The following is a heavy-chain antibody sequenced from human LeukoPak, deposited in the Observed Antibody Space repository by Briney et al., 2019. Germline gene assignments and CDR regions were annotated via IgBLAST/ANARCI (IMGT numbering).Heavy chain of an antibody. Sequence: GGSLRLSCAASGFTFDDYAMHWVRQAPGKGLEWVAVISFDGSTKYYADSVKGRFTISRDNSKNTLYLQMNGLRTEDTAMYYWTRRGGGYEFDYWGQGTLVTVSS. J-gene: IGHJ4*01. V-gene: IGHV3-30-3*01. CDR1: GFTFDDYA. D-gene: IGHD5-12*01. CDR2: ISFDGSTK. CDR3: TRRGGGYEFDY.